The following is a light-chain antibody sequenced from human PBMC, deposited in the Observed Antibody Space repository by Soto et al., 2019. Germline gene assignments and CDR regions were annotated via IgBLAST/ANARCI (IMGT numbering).Light chain of an antibody. J-gene: IGLJ3*02. CDR1: SGNIASNF. CDR3: QSYDALIQG. Sequence: NFMLTQPHSVSESPGKTVTISCTRSSGNIASNFVQWFQQRPGSSPITVIYEDKQRPSEVPDRFSGSIDTSSNSASLTISGLQTDDEADYYCQSYDALIQGFGGGTKLTVL. CDR2: EDK. V-gene: IGLV6-57*01.